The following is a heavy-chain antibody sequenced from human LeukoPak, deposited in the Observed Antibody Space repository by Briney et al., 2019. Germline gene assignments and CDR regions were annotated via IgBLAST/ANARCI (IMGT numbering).Heavy chain of an antibody. V-gene: IGHV1-18*01. CDR1: GYTLTSYG. CDR3: ASGALGSSSSYYYYYMDV. Sequence: ASVKVSCKASGYTLTSYGISWVRQAPGQGLEWMGWISAYNGNTNYAQKLQGRVTMTTDTSTSTAYMELRSLRSDDTAVYYCASGALGSSSSYYYYYMDVWGKGTTVTVSS. CDR2: ISAYNGNT. D-gene: IGHD6-6*01. J-gene: IGHJ6*03.